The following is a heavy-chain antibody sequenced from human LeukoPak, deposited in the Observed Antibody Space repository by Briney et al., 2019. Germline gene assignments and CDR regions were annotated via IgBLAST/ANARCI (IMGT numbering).Heavy chain of an antibody. CDR3: ARDREPLGKGLFDP. Sequence: SETLSLTCTVSGGSISSYYWSWIRQPPGKGLEWIGYIYYSGSTNYNPSLKSRFTISVDTSKNQFSLKLSSVTAADTAVYYCARDREPLGKGLFDPWGQGTLVTVSS. CDR2: IYYSGST. CDR1: GGSISSYY. J-gene: IGHJ5*02. D-gene: IGHD1-26*01. V-gene: IGHV4-59*01.